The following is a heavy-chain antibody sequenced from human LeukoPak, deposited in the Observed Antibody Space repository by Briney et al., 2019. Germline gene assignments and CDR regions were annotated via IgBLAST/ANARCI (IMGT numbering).Heavy chain of an antibody. V-gene: IGHV3-30-3*01. CDR3: ARDLFREGSGSYYGPDY. D-gene: IGHD3-10*01. Sequence: GGSLRLSCAASGFTFSSYAMHWVRQAPGKGLEWVAVISYDGSNKYYADSVKGRFTISRDNSKNTLCLQMNSLRAEDTAVYYCARDLFREGSGSYYGPDYWGQGTLVTVSS. J-gene: IGHJ4*02. CDR2: ISYDGSNK. CDR1: GFTFSSYA.